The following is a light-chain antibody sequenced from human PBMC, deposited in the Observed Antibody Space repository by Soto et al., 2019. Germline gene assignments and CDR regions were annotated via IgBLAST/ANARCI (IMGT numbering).Light chain of an antibody. CDR2: EVT. CDR3: RSYAGINHVI. J-gene: IGLJ2*01. Sequence: QSALTQPPSASGSPGQSVTISCTGTSSDVGAYDYVSWYQQQSGKATRLLIYEVTNRHSGVHDRFSGSKSGNTASLTVSGLQADDEADDYFRSYAGINHVIFGAGTKLTVL. V-gene: IGLV2-8*01. CDR1: SSDVGAYDY.